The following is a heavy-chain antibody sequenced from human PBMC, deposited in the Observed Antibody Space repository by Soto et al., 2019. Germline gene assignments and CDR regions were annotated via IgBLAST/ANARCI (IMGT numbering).Heavy chain of an antibody. J-gene: IGHJ4*02. D-gene: IGHD3-3*01. CDR2: IYTSGST. CDR3: ARGSGDFWSGYPANFDY. CDR1: GGSISSYY. Sequence: QVQLQESGPGLVKPSETLSLTCTVSGGSISSYYWSWIRQPAGKGLEWIGRIYTSGSTNYNPSLNSRVAMSIDTSKNQFPRKLSSVTAADTAVYYCARGSGDFWSGYPANFDYWGQGTLVTVSS. V-gene: IGHV4-4*07.